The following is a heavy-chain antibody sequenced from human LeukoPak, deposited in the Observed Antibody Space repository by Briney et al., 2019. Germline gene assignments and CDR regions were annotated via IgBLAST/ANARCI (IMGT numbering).Heavy chain of an antibody. D-gene: IGHD6-13*01. V-gene: IGHV3-7*03. CDR2: IKQDGSEK. J-gene: IGHJ6*02. CDR3: ARDSGYSSSWYDSTNYYYGVDV. Sequence: GGSLRLSCAASGFTFSSYAMSWVRQAPGKGLEWVANIKQDGSEKYYVDSVKGRFTISRDNAKNSLYLQMNSLRAEDTAVYYCARDSGYSSSWYDSTNYYYGVDVWGQGTTVTVSS. CDR1: GFTFSSYA.